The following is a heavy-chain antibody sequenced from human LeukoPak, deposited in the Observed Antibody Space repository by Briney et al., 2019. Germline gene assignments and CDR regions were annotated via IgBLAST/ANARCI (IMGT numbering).Heavy chain of an antibody. CDR1: GGSFSSYY. CDR3: ARHDYGDYDAFDI. V-gene: IGHV4-59*08. J-gene: IGHJ3*02. D-gene: IGHD4-17*01. CDR2: IYYSGST. Sequence: KPSETLSLTCAVYGGSFSSYYWSWIRRPPGKGLEWIGYIYYSGSTNYNPSLKSRVTISVDTSKNQFSLKLSSVTAADTAVYYCARHDYGDYDAFDIWGQGTMVTVSS.